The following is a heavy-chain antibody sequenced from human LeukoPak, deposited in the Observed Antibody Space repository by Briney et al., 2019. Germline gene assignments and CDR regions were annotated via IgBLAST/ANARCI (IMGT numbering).Heavy chain of an antibody. CDR1: GFTVSSNY. D-gene: IGHD2-8*01. Sequence: PGGSLRLSCAASGFTVSSNYMSWVRQAPGKGLEWVSVIYSGGSTYYADSVKGRFTISRDNSKNALYLQMNSLRAEDTAVYYCAREVGSMGMDVWGQGTTVTVSS. J-gene: IGHJ6*02. V-gene: IGHV3-66*01. CDR2: IYSGGST. CDR3: AREVGSMGMDV.